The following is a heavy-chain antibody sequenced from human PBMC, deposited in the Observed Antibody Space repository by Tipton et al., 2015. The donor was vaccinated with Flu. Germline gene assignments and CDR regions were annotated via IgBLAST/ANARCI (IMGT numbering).Heavy chain of an antibody. CDR3: AKDRAITMVMATTDLAGGLDY. CDR2: ISSDGSHK. Sequence: SLRLSCAASGFTFSSYGMHWVRQAPGKGLEWVAVISSDGSHKYYGDSVKGRFTISRDNSKNTVYLQMNRLRAEDTAVYFCAKDRAITMVMATTDLAGGLDYWGQGRLVTVSS. D-gene: IGHD2-21*01. CDR1: GFTFSSYG. V-gene: IGHV3-30*18. J-gene: IGHJ4*02.